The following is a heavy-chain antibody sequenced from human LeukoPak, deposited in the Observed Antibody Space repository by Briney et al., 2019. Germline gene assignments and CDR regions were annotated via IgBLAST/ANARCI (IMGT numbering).Heavy chain of an antibody. CDR3: ARWRGAQSEFEY. D-gene: IGHD3-3*01. V-gene: IGHV3-7*01. CDR2: IKQDGSQI. CDR1: GFTFSTYW. J-gene: IGHJ4*02. Sequence: QPGGSLILSCTASGFTFSTYWMSWVRPPPGKGLEFVANIKQDGSQIEYVDSVKGRFTISRDNAKNSLYLQMISLRAEDTAVYYCARWRGAQSEFEYWGQGTLVTVSS.